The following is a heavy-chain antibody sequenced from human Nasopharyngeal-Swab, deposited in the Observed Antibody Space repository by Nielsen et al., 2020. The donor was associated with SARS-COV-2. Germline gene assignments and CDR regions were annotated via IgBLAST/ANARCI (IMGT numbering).Heavy chain of an antibody. V-gene: IGHV3-21*01. CDR2: ISRSSSYI. D-gene: IGHD6-13*01. CDR3: ARVAGLIAAAGDY. J-gene: IGHJ4*02. Sequence: IRQPPGKGLEWVSAISRSSSYIYYADSVKGRFTITRDNSKNSLYLQMNSLTAEYTAVYYCARVAGLIAAAGDYWGQGTLVTVSS.